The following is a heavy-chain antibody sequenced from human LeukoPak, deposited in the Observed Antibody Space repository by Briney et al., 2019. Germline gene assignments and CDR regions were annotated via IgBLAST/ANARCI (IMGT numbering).Heavy chain of an antibody. J-gene: IGHJ3*02. CDR2: IYYSGST. CDR3: ARLTDYDILTGYYDDAFDI. Sequence: RASETLSLTCTVSGGSISSSSYYWGWIRQPPGKGLEWIGSIYYSGSTYYNPSLKSRVTISVDTSKNQFSPKLSSVTAADTAVYYCARLTDYDILTGYYDDAFDIWGQGTMVTVSS. V-gene: IGHV4-39*01. D-gene: IGHD3-9*01. CDR1: GGSISSSSYY.